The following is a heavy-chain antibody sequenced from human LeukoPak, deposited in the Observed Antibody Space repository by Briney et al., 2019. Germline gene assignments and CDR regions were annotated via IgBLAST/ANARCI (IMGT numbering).Heavy chain of an antibody. Sequence: PSETLSLTCSVSGGSMSSENEYWGWIRQTPGRGLEWIGSVYNTGSTDYNPSLKRRFSISIDTSKNQFSLKLSSVTAADTAVYYCARSCYYYYYYMDVWGKGTTVTISS. V-gene: IGHV4-39*01. CDR3: ARSCYYYYYYMDV. J-gene: IGHJ6*03. CDR2: VYNTGST. D-gene: IGHD2-15*01. CDR1: GGSMSSENEY.